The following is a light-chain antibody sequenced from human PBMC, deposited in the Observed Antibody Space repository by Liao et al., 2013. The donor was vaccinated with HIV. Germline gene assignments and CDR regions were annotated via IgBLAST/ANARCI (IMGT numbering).Light chain of an antibody. Sequence: SYELTQPPSVSVSPGQTASITCSGDKLGDKYACWYQQKPGQSPVLVIYQDSKRPSGIPERFSGSNSGNTATLTISGTQAMDEADYYCQAWDSSTDVVVGGT. CDR2: QDS. J-gene: IGLJ2*01. V-gene: IGLV3-1*01. CDR3: QAWDSSTDV. CDR1: KLGDKY.